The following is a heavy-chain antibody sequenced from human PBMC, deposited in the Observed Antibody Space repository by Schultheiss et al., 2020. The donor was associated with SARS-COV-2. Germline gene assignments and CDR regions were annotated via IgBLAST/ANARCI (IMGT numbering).Heavy chain of an antibody. D-gene: IGHD3-10*01. J-gene: IGHJ6*02. Sequence: GSLRLSCAASGFTFTSYWMCWVRQAPGKGLVWVSHINSDGSSTTYADSVKGRFTISRDNAENTLYLQMNSLRAEDTALYYCTRYYRDYHYGMDVWGQGTTVTVSS. V-gene: IGHV3-74*01. CDR2: INSDGSST. CDR3: TRYYRDYHYGMDV. CDR1: GFTFTSYW.